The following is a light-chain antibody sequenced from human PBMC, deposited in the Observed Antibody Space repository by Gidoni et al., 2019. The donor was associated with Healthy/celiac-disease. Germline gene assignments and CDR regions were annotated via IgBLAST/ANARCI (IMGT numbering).Light chain of an antibody. V-gene: IGLV3-1*01. Sequence: SYELTQPPSVSVSPGQTASITCSGDKLGDKYACWYQHKPGQSPVLVIYQDSKRPSGMPERFSGSSSGNTATLTISGTQAMDEADYYCQAWDSSSYVVFGGGTKLTVL. CDR2: QDS. J-gene: IGLJ2*01. CDR1: KLGDKY. CDR3: QAWDSSSYVV.